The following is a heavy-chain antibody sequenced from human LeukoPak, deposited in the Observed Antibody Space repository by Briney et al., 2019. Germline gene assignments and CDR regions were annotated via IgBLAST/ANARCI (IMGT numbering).Heavy chain of an antibody. V-gene: IGHV4-4*02. CDR1: GGSVTSTNW. CDR3: AREGGFYRPLDY. Sequence: PSETLSLTCDLSGGSVTSTNWWTWVRQPPGKGLEWVGAVHLDGRTNYNPSLKSRLSMSVDLPENHISLKLTAVTAADTAVYYCAREGGFYRPLDYSGQGTLVTVSS. CDR2: VHLDGRT. J-gene: IGHJ4*02. D-gene: IGHD3-3*01.